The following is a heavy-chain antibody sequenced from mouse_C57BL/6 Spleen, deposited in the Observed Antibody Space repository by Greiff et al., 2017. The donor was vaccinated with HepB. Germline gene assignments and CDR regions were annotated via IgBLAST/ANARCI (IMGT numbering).Heavy chain of an antibody. CDR1: GYSITSGYY. D-gene: IGHD1-2*01. CDR2: ISSDGSN. Sequence: EVQVVESGPGLVKPSQSLSLTCSVTGYSITSGYYWNWIRQFPGNKLEWMGYISSDGSNNYNPSLKNRISITRDTSKKQFFLKLNTVTTEDTATYDCAREPHYSSYAMDYWGQGTSVTVSS. J-gene: IGHJ4*01. CDR3: AREPHYSSYAMDY. V-gene: IGHV3-6*01.